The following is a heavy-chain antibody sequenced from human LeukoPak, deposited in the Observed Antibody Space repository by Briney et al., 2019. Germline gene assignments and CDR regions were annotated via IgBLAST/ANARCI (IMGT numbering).Heavy chain of an antibody. CDR1: GVSISSGTHY. J-gene: IGHJ5*02. D-gene: IGHD3-9*01. V-gene: IGHV4-39*01. CDR2: IFYRGTT. CDR3: ARHDYDLLTGYTINWFDP. Sequence: SETLSLTCTVSGVSISSGTHYWGWVRQPPGKGLEWVGSIFYRGTTFYSPSLKSRVTVSIDTSKNQFSPNLNSVTAADTAVYYCARHDYDLLTGYTINWFDPWGQGILVTVSS.